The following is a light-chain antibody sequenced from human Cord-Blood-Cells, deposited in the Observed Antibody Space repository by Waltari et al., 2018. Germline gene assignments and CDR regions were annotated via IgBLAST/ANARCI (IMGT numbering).Light chain of an antibody. Sequence: EIVMTQSTATLSVSPGERATLSCRASQSVSSNLAWYQQTPGQAHRLFIYGAATRAPGIPARFSGSGSGTEFTLTISGLQSEEFAVYYCQQYNNWPPWTFGQGTKVEMK. CDR2: GAA. V-gene: IGKV3-15*01. CDR1: QSVSSN. J-gene: IGKJ1*01. CDR3: QQYNNWPPWT.